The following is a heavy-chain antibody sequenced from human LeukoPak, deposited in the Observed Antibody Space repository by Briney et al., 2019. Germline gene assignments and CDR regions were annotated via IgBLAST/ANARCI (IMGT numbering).Heavy chain of an antibody. CDR2: IYYSGST. Sequence: ASETLSLTCTVSGGSISSGDYYWSWIRQPPGKGLEWIGYIYYSGSTYYNPSLKSRVTISVDTSKNQFSLELSSVTAADTAVYYCATSSGSYYGYWGQGTLVTVSS. J-gene: IGHJ4*02. CDR3: ATSSGSYYGY. D-gene: IGHD1-26*01. CDR1: GGSISSGDYY. V-gene: IGHV4-30-4*08.